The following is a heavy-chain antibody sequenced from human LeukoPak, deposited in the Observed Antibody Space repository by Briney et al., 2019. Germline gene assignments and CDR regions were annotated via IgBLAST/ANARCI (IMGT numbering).Heavy chain of an antibody. V-gene: IGHV1-2*04. D-gene: IGHD3-3*01. CDR3: ARHHGGPTYYDFWSGYYTGDAFDI. CDR1: GYTFTGYY. J-gene: IGHJ3*02. CDR2: INPNSGGT. Sequence: GASVTVSCKASGYTFTGYYMHWVRQAPGQGLEWMGWINPNSGGTNYAQKFQGWVTMTRDTSISTAYMELSRLRSDDTAVYYCARHHGGPTYYDFWSGYYTGDAFDIWGQGTMVTVSS.